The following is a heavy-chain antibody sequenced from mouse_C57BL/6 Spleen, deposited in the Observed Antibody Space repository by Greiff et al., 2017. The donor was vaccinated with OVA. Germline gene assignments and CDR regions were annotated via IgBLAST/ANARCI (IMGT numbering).Heavy chain of an antibody. D-gene: IGHD2-4*01. Sequence: VQLQQSGAELVRPGASVTLSCKASGYTFTDYEMHWVKQTPVHGLEWIGAIDPETGGTAYNQKFKGKAILTADKSSSTAYMELRSLTSEDSAVYYCTRGGGNDYDGGYAMDYWGQGTSVTVSS. CDR1: GYTFTDYE. V-gene: IGHV1-15*01. CDR3: TRGGGNDYDGGYAMDY. J-gene: IGHJ4*01. CDR2: IDPETGGT.